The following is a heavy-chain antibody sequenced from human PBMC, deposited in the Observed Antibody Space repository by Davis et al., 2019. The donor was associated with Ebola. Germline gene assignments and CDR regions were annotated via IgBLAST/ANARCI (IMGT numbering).Heavy chain of an antibody. D-gene: IGHD4-17*01. CDR2: IYSGGST. V-gene: IGHV3-53*04. CDR3: ATSNGDYWYFDL. CDR1: GFTVSSNY. J-gene: IGHJ2*01. Sequence: GESLKLSCAASGFTVSSNYMSWVRQAPGKGLEWVSVIYSGGSTYYADSVKGRFTISRHNSKNTLYLQMNSLRAEDTAVYYCATSNGDYWYFDLWGRGTLVTVSS.